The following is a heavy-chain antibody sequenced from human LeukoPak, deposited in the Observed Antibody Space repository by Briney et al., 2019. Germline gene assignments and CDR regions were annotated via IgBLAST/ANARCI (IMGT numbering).Heavy chain of an antibody. Sequence: GGSLRLSCAASGFTFSSYAMSWVRQAPGKGLEWVSGISGGGSYTYYADSVKGRFTISRDNSKNTLSLQMNSLRAEDTAVYYCAKDSRGTTTTIYYFDCWGQGTLVTVSS. CDR1: GFTFSSYA. V-gene: IGHV3-23*01. CDR2: ISGGGSYT. D-gene: IGHD4-17*01. J-gene: IGHJ4*02. CDR3: AKDSRGTTTTIYYFDC.